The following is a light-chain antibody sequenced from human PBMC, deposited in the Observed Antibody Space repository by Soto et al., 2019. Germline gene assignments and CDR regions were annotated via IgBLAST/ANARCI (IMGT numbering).Light chain of an antibody. J-gene: IGKJ1*01. CDR2: GAS. V-gene: IGKV3-20*01. CDR1: QSVSRNY. Sequence: EIVMTQSPGTLSLSPGERATLFCRASQSVSRNYLAWYQQKPGQAPRLVIYGASSRATGIPDRFSGSGSGTDSTLTISRLEPEDCAVYYCQQYGSSPLGTFGQGTKVEIK. CDR3: QQYGSSPLGT.